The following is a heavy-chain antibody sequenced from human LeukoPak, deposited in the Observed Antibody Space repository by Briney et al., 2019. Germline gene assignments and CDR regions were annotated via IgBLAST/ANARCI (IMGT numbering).Heavy chain of an antibody. D-gene: IGHD4-17*01. CDR1: GYTFTDYY. V-gene: IGHV1-2*02. Sequence: ASVPVACKASGYTFTDYYLHWVRRAPGQGVEWMGWINPNSGATSYAQKFQGRVTMTRDTSISTAYMELSRLRSDDTAVYYCARAYDYGDYLDYWGQGALWSVSS. CDR3: ARAYDYGDYLDY. J-gene: IGHJ4*02. CDR2: INPNSGAT.